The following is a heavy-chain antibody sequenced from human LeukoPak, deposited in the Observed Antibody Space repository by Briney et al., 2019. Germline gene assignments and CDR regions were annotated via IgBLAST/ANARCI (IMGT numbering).Heavy chain of an antibody. V-gene: IGHV3-21*01. J-gene: IGHJ5*02. CDR2: ISSSSSYI. Sequence: GGSLRLSCAASGFTFSSYSMNWVRQAPGKGLEWVSSISSSSSYIYYADSVKGRFTISRDNAKNSLYLQMSSLRAEDTAVYYCARLAVDSWFDPWGQGTLVTVSS. D-gene: IGHD6-19*01. CDR3: ARLAVDSWFDP. CDR1: GFTFSSYS.